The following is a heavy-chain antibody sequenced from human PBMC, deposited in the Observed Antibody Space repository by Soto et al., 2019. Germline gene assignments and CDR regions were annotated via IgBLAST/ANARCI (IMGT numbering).Heavy chain of an antibody. V-gene: IGHV1-3*01. CDR2: INAGNGNT. Sequence: QVQLVQSGAEVKKPGASVKVSCKASGYTFISYAMHWVRQAPGQRLEWMGWINAGNGNTRYSQKFQGRVTITRDTSASTVQMELSSLRSEDTAVYYCARDGGPFITGINHGMDVWGQGTTVTVSS. D-gene: IGHD1-20*01. J-gene: IGHJ6*02. CDR1: GYTFISYA. CDR3: ARDGGPFITGINHGMDV.